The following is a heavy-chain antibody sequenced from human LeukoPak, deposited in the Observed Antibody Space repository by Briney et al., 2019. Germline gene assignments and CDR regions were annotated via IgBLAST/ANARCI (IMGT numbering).Heavy chain of an antibody. CDR1: GGTFSSYA. CDR2: IIPILGIA. Sequence: SVKVSCKASGGTFSSYAISWVRQAPGQGLEWMGRIIPILGIANYAQKFQGRVTITADKSTSTAYMELSSLRSEDTAVYYCARDQGYYYGSGSYYTDAFDIWGQGTMVTVSS. V-gene: IGHV1-69*04. D-gene: IGHD3-10*01. J-gene: IGHJ3*02. CDR3: ARDQGYYYGSGSYYTDAFDI.